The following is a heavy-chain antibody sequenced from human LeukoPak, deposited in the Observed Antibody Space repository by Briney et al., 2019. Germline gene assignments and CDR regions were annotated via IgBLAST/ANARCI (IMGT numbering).Heavy chain of an antibody. CDR1: GYTFSNYD. CDR2: MDLNTGKT. D-gene: IGHD6-13*01. V-gene: IGHV1-8*03. J-gene: IGHJ2*01. CDR3: TRGGSSWPPSWYFDL. Sequence: ASVKVSCKASGYTFSNYDINWVRQAPGQGIELVGWMDLNTGKTGYAQKFQGRVTITRNTSISTAYIEVSSLRSEDTAVYFCTRGGSSWPPSWYFDLWGRGTLVTVSS.